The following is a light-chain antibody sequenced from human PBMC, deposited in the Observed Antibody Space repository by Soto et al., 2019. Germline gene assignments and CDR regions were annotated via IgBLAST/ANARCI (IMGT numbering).Light chain of an antibody. CDR3: QQYKTYPWT. V-gene: IGKV1-5*01. CDR1: QSISTW. Sequence: IQMTQSPSTLSASVGDRVTITCRASQSISTWLAWYQQKPGRAPKLLIYDASTLESGVPSRFSGSGSGTEFTLTVSSLQPDDFATYHCQQYKTYPWTFGQGTKVDIK. J-gene: IGKJ1*01. CDR2: DAS.